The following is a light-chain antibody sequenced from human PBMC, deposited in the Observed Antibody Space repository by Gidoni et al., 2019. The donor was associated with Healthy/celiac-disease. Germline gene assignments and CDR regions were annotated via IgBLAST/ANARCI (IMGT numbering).Light chain of an antibody. CDR2: AAS. V-gene: IGKV1-39*01. CDR3: QQSCSTPWT. J-gene: IGKJ1*01. Sequence: DIQMTQSPSSLSASAGDRVTITCRASQSISSYLNWYQQKPGKAPKLLIYAASSLQSGVPSRFSGSGSGTDFTLTISSLQPEDFATYYCQQSCSTPWTFGQGTKVEIK. CDR1: QSISSY.